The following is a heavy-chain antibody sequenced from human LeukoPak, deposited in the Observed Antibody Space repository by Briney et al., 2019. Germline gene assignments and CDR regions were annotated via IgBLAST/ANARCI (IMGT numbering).Heavy chain of an antibody. V-gene: IGHV3-21*01. Sequence: GGTLRLSCAASGFTFSSYGMSWVRQAPGKGLEWVSSISSSSSYIYYADSVKGRFTISRDNAKNSLYLQMNSLRAEDTAVYYCARFALKTPPTDWGQGTLVTVSS. CDR2: ISSSSSYI. CDR3: ARFALKTPPTD. J-gene: IGHJ4*02. CDR1: GFTFSSYG.